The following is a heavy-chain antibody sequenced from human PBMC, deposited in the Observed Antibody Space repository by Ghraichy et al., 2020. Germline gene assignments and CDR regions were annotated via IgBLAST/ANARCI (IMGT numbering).Heavy chain of an antibody. V-gene: IGHV3-23*01. CDR1: GFTFSSYA. J-gene: IGHJ6*02. D-gene: IGHD1-26*01. CDR3: AKVGGAKTYYYGMDV. CDR2: ISGSGGST. Sequence: GESLNISCAASGFTFSSYAMSWVRQAPGKGLEWVSAISGSGGSTYYADSVKGRFTISRDNSKNTLYLQMNSLRAEDTAVYYCAKVGGAKTYYYGMDVWGQGTTVTVSS.